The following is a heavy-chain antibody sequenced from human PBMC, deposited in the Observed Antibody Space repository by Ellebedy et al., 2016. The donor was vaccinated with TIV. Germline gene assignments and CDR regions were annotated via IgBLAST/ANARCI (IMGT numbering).Heavy chain of an antibody. CDR3: AKAPRSYSSSWYSD. D-gene: IGHD6-13*01. J-gene: IGHJ4*02. Sequence: SLKISXAASGFTYDDYAMHWVRQAPGKGLEWVSGISWNSGSIGYADSVKGRFTISRDNAKNSLYLQMNSLRAEDTALYYCAKAPRSYSSSWYSDWGQGTLVTVSS. CDR2: ISWNSGSI. CDR1: GFTYDDYA. V-gene: IGHV3-9*01.